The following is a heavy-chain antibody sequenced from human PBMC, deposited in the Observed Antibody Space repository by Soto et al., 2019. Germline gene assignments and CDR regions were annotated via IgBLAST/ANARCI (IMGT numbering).Heavy chain of an antibody. CDR2: TSADNGDT. Sequence: QVQLVQSGAEVKEPGASVKVSCKASGYTFTHYGFSWVRQAPGQGLEWLAWTSADNGDTNYAPKLQGRVTLTTDTSTGAAYMELRRLRSADTAVYYCARDERGTCTSSICYYFVYWGQGTLVTVSS. CDR3: ARDERGTCTSSICYYFVY. CDR1: GYTFTHYG. D-gene: IGHD2-2*01. V-gene: IGHV1-18*04. J-gene: IGHJ4*02.